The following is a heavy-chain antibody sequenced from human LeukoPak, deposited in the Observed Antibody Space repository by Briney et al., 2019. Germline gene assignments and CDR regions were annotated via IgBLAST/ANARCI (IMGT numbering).Heavy chain of an antibody. CDR3: AEVVGPTPYFFDY. CDR2: ISTSGGST. Sequence: GGSLRLSCEASGFTFSSYAVSWVRQAPGKGLECVSDISTSGGSTYYADSVKGRFTISRDNSKNTLYLQMNSRRAEDTAVYYGAEVVGPTPYFFDYWGQGTLVTVSS. J-gene: IGHJ4*02. D-gene: IGHD1-26*01. V-gene: IGHV3-23*01. CDR1: GFTFSSYA.